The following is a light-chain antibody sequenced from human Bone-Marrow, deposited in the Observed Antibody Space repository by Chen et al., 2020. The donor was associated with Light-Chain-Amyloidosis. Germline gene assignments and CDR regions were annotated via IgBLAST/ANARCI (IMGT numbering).Light chain of an antibody. Sequence: AIQLTQSQTSLSAYVGDRVTITCRASQDISDDLGWYQQKPGKAPKLLIYAASSLQSGVPSRFSGSGSGTDFTLTISSLQPEDFATYYCLQDFTYPRTFGQGTKVEIK. CDR2: AAS. CDR1: QDISDD. J-gene: IGKJ1*01. V-gene: IGKV1-6*01. CDR3: LQDFTYPRT.